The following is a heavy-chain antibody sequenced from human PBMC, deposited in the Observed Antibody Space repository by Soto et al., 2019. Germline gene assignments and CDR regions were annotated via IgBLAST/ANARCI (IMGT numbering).Heavy chain of an antibody. CDR1: GIVFSDY. CDR3: ARLPFPWGWFDP. CDR2: ISGSGRTI. V-gene: IGHV3-11*01. Sequence: QVQLVESGGGLVKPGGSLRLSCAASGIVFSDYMSWVRQAPGKGLEWLSYISGSGRTIYSADSVKGRFTISRDNATKSLYLQMYNVRTEDSAVYYCARLPFPWGWFDPWGQGTLVTVSS. D-gene: IGHD3-16*01. J-gene: IGHJ5*02.